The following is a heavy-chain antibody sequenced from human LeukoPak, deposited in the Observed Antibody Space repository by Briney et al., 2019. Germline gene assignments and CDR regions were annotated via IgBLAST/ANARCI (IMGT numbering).Heavy chain of an antibody. CDR3: ATSRGYCSSTSICAFDY. J-gene: IGHJ4*02. CDR1: GYTFTSYD. V-gene: IGHV1-8*01. Sequence: ASVKVSCKASGYTFTSYDINWVRQATGQGLEWMGWMNPNSGNTGYAQKFQGRVTMTEDTSTDTAYMELSSLRSEDTAVYYCATSRGYCSSTSICAFDYWGQGTLVTVSS. CDR2: MNPNSGNT. D-gene: IGHD2-2*01.